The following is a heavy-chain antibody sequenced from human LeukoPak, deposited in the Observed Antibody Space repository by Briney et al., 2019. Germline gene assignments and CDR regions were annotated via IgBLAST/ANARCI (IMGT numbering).Heavy chain of an antibody. V-gene: IGHV3-11*04. J-gene: IGHJ4*02. D-gene: IGHD3-9*01. CDR2: ISDSGTTI. CDR1: GFSFSDNY. Sequence: GGSLRLSCATSGFSFSDNYMSWVRQAPGKGLEWVSYISDSGTTIYYGDSVKGRFTISRDNAKKSLYLQMNSLRAEDTAVYYCARVRYFDWLGPFDYWGQGTLVTVSS. CDR3: ARVRYFDWLGPFDY.